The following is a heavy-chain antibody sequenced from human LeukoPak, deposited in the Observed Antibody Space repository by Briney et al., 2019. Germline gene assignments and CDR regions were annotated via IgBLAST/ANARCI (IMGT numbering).Heavy chain of an antibody. CDR3: ARASYYYDFSF. CDR2: INYSGGGT. Sequence: ASVKVSCKASGYTFTSYFMHWVRQAPGQGLDWMGVINYSGGGTSYAQKFQCRVTMTRDTSTSTVYMELSSLRSEDTAVYYCARASYYYDFSFWGQGTLVTVSS. CDR1: GYTFTSYF. J-gene: IGHJ4*02. D-gene: IGHD3-22*01. V-gene: IGHV1-46*01.